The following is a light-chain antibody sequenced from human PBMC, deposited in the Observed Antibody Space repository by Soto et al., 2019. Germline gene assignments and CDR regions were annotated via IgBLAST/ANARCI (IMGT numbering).Light chain of an antibody. J-gene: IGLJ1*01. CDR3: SSYTSGTTLYV. CDR1: SSDVGSYNY. Sequence: QSALTQPASVSGSPGQSITISCTGTSSDVGSYNYVSWYQHHPGKAPRLIIYASSNRPSGVSHRFSGSRSGNTASLTISGLQAEDEADYYCSSYTSGTTLYVFRTGTKVTVL. V-gene: IGLV2-14*01. CDR2: ASS.